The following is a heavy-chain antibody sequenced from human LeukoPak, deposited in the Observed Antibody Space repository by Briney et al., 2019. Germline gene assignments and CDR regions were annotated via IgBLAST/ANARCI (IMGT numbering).Heavy chain of an antibody. D-gene: IGHD2-2*01. V-gene: IGHV3-30*04. Sequence: GGSLRLSCAASGFTFSSYDMPWVRQAPGKGLEWVAVISYDGTNKNYTDSVKGRFTISRDNSKNTLYLQMNSLRAEDTAVYFCARVRPAVGYYYGMDVWGKGTTVTVSS. CDR1: GFTFSSYD. J-gene: IGHJ6*04. CDR3: ARVRPAVGYYYGMDV. CDR2: ISYDGTNK.